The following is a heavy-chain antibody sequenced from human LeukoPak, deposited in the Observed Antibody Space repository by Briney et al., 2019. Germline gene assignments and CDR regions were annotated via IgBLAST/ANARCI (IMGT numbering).Heavy chain of an antibody. D-gene: IGHD6-13*01. CDR3: ARGVVAAAGRTFDF. J-gene: IGHJ4*02. CDR1: GDSFSYFY. V-gene: IGHV4-59*01. CDR2: IYNSGST. Sequence: SETLSLTCTISGDSFSYFYWSWIRQPPGKGLEWIGYIYNSGSTSYNPSLKSRVTISLDTSQNQFSLKLSSLTAADTAVYYCARGVVAAAGRTFDFWGQGTLVTVSS.